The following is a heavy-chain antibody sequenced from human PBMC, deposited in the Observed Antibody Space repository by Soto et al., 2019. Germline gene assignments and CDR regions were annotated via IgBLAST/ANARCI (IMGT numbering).Heavy chain of an antibody. CDR1: GGTFSSYA. CDR3: ARDQPQTYYYDSSGYWVFDY. V-gene: IGHV1-69*01. J-gene: IGHJ4*02. Sequence: QVQLVQSGAEVQKPGSSVKVSCKASGGTFSSYAISWVRQAPGQGLEWMGGIIPIFGTANYAQKFQGRVTITADESTSTAYMELSSLSSEDTAVYYCARDQPQTYYYDSSGYWVFDYWGQGTLVTVSS. D-gene: IGHD3-22*01. CDR2: IIPIFGTA.